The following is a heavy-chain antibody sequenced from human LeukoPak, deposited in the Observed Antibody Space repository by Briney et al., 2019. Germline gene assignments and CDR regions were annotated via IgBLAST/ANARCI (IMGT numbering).Heavy chain of an antibody. V-gene: IGHV3-7*03. D-gene: IGHD6-13*01. Sequence: PGGSLRLSCAASGFTFSSYWMSWVRQAPGKGLEWVANIKQDGSEKYYVGSVKGRFTISRDNAKNSLYLQMNSLRAEDTAVYYCARDRVAAAGTNWLDPWGQGTLVTVSS. J-gene: IGHJ5*02. CDR3: ARDRVAAAGTNWLDP. CDR1: GFTFSSYW. CDR2: IKQDGSEK.